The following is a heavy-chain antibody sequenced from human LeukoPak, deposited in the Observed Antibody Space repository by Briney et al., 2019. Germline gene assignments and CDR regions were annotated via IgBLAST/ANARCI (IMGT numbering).Heavy chain of an antibody. D-gene: IGHD5-12*01. J-gene: IGHJ5*02. CDR3: ARAAYSGYDGVNWFDP. CDR1: GGSISSYY. CDR2: IYTSGST. Sequence: SETLSLTCTVSGGSISSYYWSRIRQPAGKGLEWIGRIYTSGSTNYNPSLKSRVTMSVDTSKNQFSLKLSSVTAADTAVYYCARAAYSGYDGVNWFDPWGQGTLVTVSS. V-gene: IGHV4-4*07.